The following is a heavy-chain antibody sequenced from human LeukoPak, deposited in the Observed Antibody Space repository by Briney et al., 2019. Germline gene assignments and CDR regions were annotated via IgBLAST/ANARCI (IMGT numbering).Heavy chain of an antibody. CDR2: IYYSGST. D-gene: IGHD3-22*01. J-gene: IGHJ1*01. CDR1: GGSISSSSYY. CDR3: AREGLKALYDSRGHIPPEH. Sequence: SETLSLTCAVSGGSISSSSYYRGWIRQPPGKGLEWIGSIYYSGSTYYNPSLKSRVTISVDTSKNQFSLKLSSVTAADTAVYYCAREGLKALYDSRGHIPPEHWGQGTLVTVSS. V-gene: IGHV4-39*07.